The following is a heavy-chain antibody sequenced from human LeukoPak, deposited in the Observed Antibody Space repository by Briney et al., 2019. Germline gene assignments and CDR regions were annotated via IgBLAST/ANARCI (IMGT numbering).Heavy chain of an antibody. Sequence: GGSLRLSCAASGFTFSSYSMTWVRQAPGKGLEWVSYISSSGSTIYYADSVKGRFTISRDNAKNSLYLQMNSLGAEDTAVYYCARVPKYSSSSSYYYYYYMDVWGKGTTVTVSS. D-gene: IGHD6-6*01. V-gene: IGHV3-48*04. J-gene: IGHJ6*03. CDR2: ISSSGSTI. CDR3: ARVPKYSSSSSYYYYYYMDV. CDR1: GFTFSSYS.